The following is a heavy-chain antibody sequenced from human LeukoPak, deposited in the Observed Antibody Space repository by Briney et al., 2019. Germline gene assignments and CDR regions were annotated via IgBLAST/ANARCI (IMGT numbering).Heavy chain of an antibody. CDR2: INHSGST. Sequence: SETLSLTCTVSGYSISSGYYWGWIRQPPGKGLEWIGEINHSGSTNYNPSLKSRVTISVDTSKNQFSLKLSSVTAADTAVYYCARDPYYDRSGHRDAFDIWGQGTMVTVSS. CDR3: ARDPYYDRSGHRDAFDI. J-gene: IGHJ3*02. V-gene: IGHV4-38-2*02. D-gene: IGHD3-22*01. CDR1: GYSISSGYY.